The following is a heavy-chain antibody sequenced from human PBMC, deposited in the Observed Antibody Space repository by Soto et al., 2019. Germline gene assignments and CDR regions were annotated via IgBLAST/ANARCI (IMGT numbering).Heavy chain of an antibody. Sequence: SETLSLICAASGYSISSGYYWALFRQPPGTGLGWIGTIYHSGSTFHKPPINMRVTISVDTSKDPYSLTLRSAATAATPVYYGAVGYCGSASCSREYFQHWGQGTLVTVSS. CDR2: IYHSGST. CDR3: AVGYCGSASCSREYFQH. V-gene: IGHV4-38-2*01. J-gene: IGHJ1*01. CDR1: GYSISSGYY. D-gene: IGHD2-2*01.